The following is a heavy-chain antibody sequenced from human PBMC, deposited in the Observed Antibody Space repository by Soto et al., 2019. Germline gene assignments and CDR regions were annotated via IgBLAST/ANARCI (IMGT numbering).Heavy chain of an antibody. CDR2: ISYDGSNK. V-gene: IGHV3-30*18. J-gene: IGHJ4*02. CDR3: AKIAICSGGSCYFEADFDY. Sequence: QVQLVESGGGVVQPGRSLRLCCAASGFTFSSYGMHWVRQAPGKGLEWVAVISYDGSNKYYADSVNGRFTISRDNSKNTLYLQMNSLRAEDTAVYYCAKIAICSGGSCYFEADFDYWGQGTLVTVSS. D-gene: IGHD2-15*01. CDR1: GFTFSSYG.